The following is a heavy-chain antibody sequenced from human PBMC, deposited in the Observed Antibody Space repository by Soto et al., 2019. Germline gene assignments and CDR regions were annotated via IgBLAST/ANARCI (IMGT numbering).Heavy chain of an antibody. CDR2: INHSGST. CDR3: ARTAILFGVAGGHMGV. V-gene: IGHV4-34*01. CDR1: GGSFSGYY. J-gene: IGHJ6*03. Sequence: SETLSLTCAVYGGSFSGYYWSWIRQPPGKGLEWIGEINHSGSTNYNPSLKSRVTISVDTSKNQFSLKLSSVTAADTAVYYCARTAILFGVAGGHMGVWGKGTTFTVAS. D-gene: IGHD3-3*01.